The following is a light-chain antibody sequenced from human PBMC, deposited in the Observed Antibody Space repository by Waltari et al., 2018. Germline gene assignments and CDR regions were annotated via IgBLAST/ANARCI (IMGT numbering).Light chain of an antibody. J-gene: IGKJ4*01. Sequence: DIQMTQSPSSLSASVGDRVTITCQASQGITNFLNWYQQKPGTAPKVLIYDASRLERGVPSRFSGSGSGTDFTFTITSLQPEDVATYYCQQYHNLPLTFGGGTKVEIK. CDR1: QGITNF. CDR2: DAS. V-gene: IGKV1-33*01. CDR3: QQYHNLPLT.